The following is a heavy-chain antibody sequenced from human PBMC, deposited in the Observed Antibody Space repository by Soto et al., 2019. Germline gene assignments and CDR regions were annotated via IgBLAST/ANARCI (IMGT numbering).Heavy chain of an antibody. D-gene: IGHD4-4*01. Sequence: GSLRLSCAASGFTFSSYAMSWVRQAPGKGLEWVSAISGSGGSTYYADSVKGRFTISRDNSKNTLYLQMNSLRAEDTAVYYCAKDLVGPRKYSNYHLHYYYGMDVWGQGTTVTVSS. V-gene: IGHV3-23*01. CDR2: ISGSGGST. CDR3: AKDLVGPRKYSNYHLHYYYGMDV. J-gene: IGHJ6*02. CDR1: GFTFSSYA.